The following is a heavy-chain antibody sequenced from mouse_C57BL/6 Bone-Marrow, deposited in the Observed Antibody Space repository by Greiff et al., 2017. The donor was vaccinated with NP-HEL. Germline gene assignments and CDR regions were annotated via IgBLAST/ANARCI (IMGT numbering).Heavy chain of an antibody. Sequence: VQLQQSGAELVKPGASVKISCKASGYAFSSYWMNWVKERPGKGLEWIGQIYPGDGDTKYNGKFKGKATLTADKSSSTAYMQVSSLTSEDSAVSFCAKGDCGNSRFGYAMDYWGQGTSVTVSS. D-gene: IGHD1-1*01. CDR2: IYPGDGDT. CDR3: AKGDCGNSRFGYAMDY. J-gene: IGHJ4*01. CDR1: GYAFSSYW. V-gene: IGHV1-80*01.